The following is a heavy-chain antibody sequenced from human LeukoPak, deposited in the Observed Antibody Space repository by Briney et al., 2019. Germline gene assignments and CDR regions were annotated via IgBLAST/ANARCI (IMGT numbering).Heavy chain of an antibody. CDR3: ARDGVYYGSGSYPYDY. D-gene: IGHD3-10*01. J-gene: IGHJ4*02. CDR2: ISAYNGNT. V-gene: IGHV1-18*01. CDR1: GYTFTSYG. Sequence: GASVKVSCKASGYTFTSYGISWVRQAPGQGLEWMGWISAYNGNTNYAQKLQGRVTMTTDTSTSTAYMELRSLRSDDTAVYYCARDGVYYGSGSYPYDYWGQGTLVTVSS.